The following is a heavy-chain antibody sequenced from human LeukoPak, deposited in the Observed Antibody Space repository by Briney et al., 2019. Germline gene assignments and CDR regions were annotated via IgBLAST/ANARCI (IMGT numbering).Heavy chain of an antibody. D-gene: IGHD3-10*01. Sequence: SETLSLTCAVYGGSFSGYYWSWIRQPPGKGLEWIGEINHSGSTNYNPSLKSRVTISVDTSKNQFSLKLSSVTAADTAVYYCARGVTQSVFDYWGQGTLVTVSS. CDR3: ARGVTQSVFDY. CDR2: INHSGST. V-gene: IGHV4-34*01. J-gene: IGHJ4*02. CDR1: GGSFSGYY.